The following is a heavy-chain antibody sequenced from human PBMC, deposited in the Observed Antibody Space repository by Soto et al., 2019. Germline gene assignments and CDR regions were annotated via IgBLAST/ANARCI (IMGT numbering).Heavy chain of an antibody. CDR2: ISGSGAST. Sequence: EVQLLESGGGLVQPGGSLRLSCATSGFTFRSYAMSWVRQAPGKGLEWVSTISGSGASTYYADSVKGRFTISRDNSKNMLYLQMNSLRAEDTAIYYCAKLGEAANFSHFDYWGQGTLVTVSS. CDR3: AKLGEAANFSHFDY. V-gene: IGHV3-23*01. J-gene: IGHJ4*02. CDR1: GFTFRSYA. D-gene: IGHD6-13*01.